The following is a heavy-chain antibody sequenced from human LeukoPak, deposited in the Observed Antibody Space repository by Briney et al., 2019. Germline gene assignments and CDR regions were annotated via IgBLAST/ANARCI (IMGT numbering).Heavy chain of an antibody. V-gene: IGHV1-69*04. CDR2: IIPILGIA. CDR3: ARDPDCSGGSCYRFDP. Sequence: SVKASCKASGGTFSSYAISWVRQAPGQGLEWMGRIIPILGIANYAQKFQGRVTLTADKSTSTAYMELSSLRSEDTAVYYCARDPDCSGGSCYRFDPWGQGTLVTVSS. J-gene: IGHJ5*02. CDR1: GGTFSSYA. D-gene: IGHD2-15*01.